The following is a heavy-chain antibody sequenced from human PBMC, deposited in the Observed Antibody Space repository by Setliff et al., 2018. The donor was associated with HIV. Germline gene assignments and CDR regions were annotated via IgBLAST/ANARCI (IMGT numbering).Heavy chain of an antibody. CDR2: VNHSGST. J-gene: IGHJ3*02. CDR1: GGSFNGYY. V-gene: IGHV4-34*01. CDR3: ARGRDNYNYDPFDI. Sequence: SETLSLTCAVYGGSFNGYYWSWIRQPPGKGLEWIGEVNHSGSTNYNPSLKSRVTISVDTSKNQFSLKLSSVTAADTAVYYCARGRDNYNYDPFDIWGQGTMVT. D-gene: IGHD3-16*01.